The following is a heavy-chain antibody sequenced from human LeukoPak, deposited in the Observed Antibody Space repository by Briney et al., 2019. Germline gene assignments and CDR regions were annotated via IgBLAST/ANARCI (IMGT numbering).Heavy chain of an antibody. Sequence: GGSLRLSCAASGFTLSSYAMSWVRQGPGKGLEWVSAISVSGNTYHADSVKGRFTISRDNAKNSLYLQMNSLRAEDTAVYYCAELGITMIGGVWGEGTTVTISS. CDR3: AELGITMIGGV. CDR1: GFTLSSYA. J-gene: IGHJ6*04. CDR2: ISVSGNT. V-gene: IGHV3-23*01. D-gene: IGHD3-10*02.